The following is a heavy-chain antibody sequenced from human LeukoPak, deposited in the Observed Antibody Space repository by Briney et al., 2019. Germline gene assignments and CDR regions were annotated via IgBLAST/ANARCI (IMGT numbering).Heavy chain of an antibody. V-gene: IGHV3-48*04. CDR3: ARDGASFNGDPAFGY. D-gene: IGHD4-17*01. CDR2: ISSSSSTI. J-gene: IGHJ4*02. CDR1: GFTFSSYS. Sequence: PGGSLRLSCAASGFTFSSYSMNWVRQAPGKGLEWVSYISSSSSTIYYADSVKGRFTISRDNAKNSLYLQMNSLRAEDTAVYYCARDGASFNGDPAFGYWGQGTLVTVSS.